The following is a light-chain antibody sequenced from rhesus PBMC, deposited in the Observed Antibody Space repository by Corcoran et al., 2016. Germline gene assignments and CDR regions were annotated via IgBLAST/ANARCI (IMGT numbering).Light chain of an antibody. CDR1: QGISSY. J-gene: IGKJ4*01. CDR2: DAS. V-gene: IGKV1-28*03. CDR3: LQQSAYPLT. Sequence: DIQMTQSPSSLSASIGDTVTITCRASQGISSYLTWFQQKPGKAPKLLIHDASSLESGGPSRFSGRGSGPDFTRTISNLQAEDFAVYYCLQQSAYPLTFGGGTKV.